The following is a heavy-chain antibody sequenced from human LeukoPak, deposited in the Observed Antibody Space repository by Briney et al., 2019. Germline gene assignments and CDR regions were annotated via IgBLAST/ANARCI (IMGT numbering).Heavy chain of an antibody. J-gene: IGHJ4*02. Sequence: TSETLSLTCTVSGGSISSGGYYWSWIRQPPGKGLEWIGYIYHSGSTNYNPSLRSRVTMSVDTSKNQFSLNLSSVTAADTAVYYCARRDYYGSGSYLWGQGTLVTVSS. CDR2: IYHSGST. CDR1: GGSISSGGYY. CDR3: ARRDYYGSGSYL. V-gene: IGHV4-61*08. D-gene: IGHD3-10*01.